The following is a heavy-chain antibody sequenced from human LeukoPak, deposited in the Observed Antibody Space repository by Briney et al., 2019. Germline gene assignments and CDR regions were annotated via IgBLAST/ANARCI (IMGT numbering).Heavy chain of an antibody. Sequence: ESGPTLVKPTQTLTLTCTFSGFSLSTSGVGVGWIRQPPGKALEWLALIYWDDDKRYSPSLKSRLTITKDTSKNQVVLTMTNMDPVDTATYYCAHRLSGRYDWNEDWFDPWGQGTLVTVSS. D-gene: IGHD1-20*01. J-gene: IGHJ5*02. CDR1: GFSLSTSGVG. V-gene: IGHV2-5*02. CDR2: IYWDDDK. CDR3: AHRLSGRYDWNEDWFDP.